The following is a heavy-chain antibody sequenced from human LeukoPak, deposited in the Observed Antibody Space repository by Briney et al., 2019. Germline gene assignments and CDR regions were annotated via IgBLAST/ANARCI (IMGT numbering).Heavy chain of an antibody. CDR2: IYYSGST. Sequence: SETLSLTCTVSGGSISSSSYYWGWIRQPPGKGLEWIGSIYYSGSTNYNPSLKSRVTISVDTSKNQFSLKLGSVTAADTAVYYCARSFFGVVMAFDYWGQGTLVTVSS. D-gene: IGHD3-3*01. V-gene: IGHV4-39*07. J-gene: IGHJ4*02. CDR1: GGSISSSSYY. CDR3: ARSFFGVVMAFDY.